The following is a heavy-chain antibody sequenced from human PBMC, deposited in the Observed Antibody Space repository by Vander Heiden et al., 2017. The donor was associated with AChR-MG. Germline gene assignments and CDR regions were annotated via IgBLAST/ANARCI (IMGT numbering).Heavy chain of an antibody. J-gene: IGHJ6*04. D-gene: IGHD2-2*01. Sequence: QVQLVHSGAEVQKPGASAKVSCKASGSTFTSYYMHWVRQAPGQGLEWMGIIKPSSGSTSYAQKFQGRVTMTRDTSTSTVYMELSSLRSEDTAVYYCARDGGAYQLLSLDVWGKGTTVTVSS. CDR2: IKPSSGST. V-gene: IGHV1-46*01. CDR1: GSTFTSYY. CDR3: ARDGGAYQLLSLDV.